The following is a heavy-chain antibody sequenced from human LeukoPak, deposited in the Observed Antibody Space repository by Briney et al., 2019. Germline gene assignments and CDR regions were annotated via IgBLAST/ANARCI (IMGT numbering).Heavy chain of an antibody. CDR3: AKAANYDSSGYYSY. CDR1: GFTFSSYA. V-gene: IGHV3-23*01. CDR2: ISGSGGST. Sequence: GGSLRLSCAASGFTFSSYAMSWVRQAPGKALEWVSAISGSGGSTYYADSVKGRFTISRDNSKNTLYLQMNSLRAEDTAVYYCAKAANYDSSGYYSYWGQGTLVTVSS. J-gene: IGHJ4*02. D-gene: IGHD3-22*01.